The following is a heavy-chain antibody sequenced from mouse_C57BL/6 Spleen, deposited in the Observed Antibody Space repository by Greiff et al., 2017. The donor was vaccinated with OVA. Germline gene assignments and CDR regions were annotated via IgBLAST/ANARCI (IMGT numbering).Heavy chain of an antibody. CDR1: GYTFTSYW. D-gene: IGHD4-1*01. CDR2: IDPSDSET. CDR3: ARSYWDGVTWFAY. Sequence: QVQLQQPGAELVRPGSSVKLSCKASGYTFTSYWMHWVKQRPIQGLEWIGNIDPSDSETHYNQKFKDKATLTVDKSSSTAYMQLSSLTSGDSAVYYCARSYWDGVTWFAYWGQGTLVTVSA. V-gene: IGHV1-52*01. J-gene: IGHJ3*01.